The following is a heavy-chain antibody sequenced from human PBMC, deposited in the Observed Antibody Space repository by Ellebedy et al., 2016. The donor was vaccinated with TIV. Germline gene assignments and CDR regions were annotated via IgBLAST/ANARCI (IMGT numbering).Heavy chain of an antibody. CDR3: ARDTTGTTRNWFNP. CDR1: GASITNSAYY. J-gene: IGHJ5*02. D-gene: IGHD1-1*01. V-gene: IGHV4-39*07. CDR2: VHYTGSA. Sequence: SETLSLTXTISGASITNSAYYWGWIRQPPGKGLEWLGSVHYTGSAFHNPSLKSRLATSVDTSKNQFSLKLISVTAADTAVYYCARDTTGTTRNWFNPWGQGTLVTVSS.